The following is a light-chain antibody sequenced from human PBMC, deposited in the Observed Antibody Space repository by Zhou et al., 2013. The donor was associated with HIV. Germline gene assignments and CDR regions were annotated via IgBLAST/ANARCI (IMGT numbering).Light chain of an antibody. CDR3: QQYDIYWT. J-gene: IGKJ1*01. CDR2: AAS. V-gene: IGKV1-9*01. CDR1: QGISSH. Sequence: DIQLTQSPSFLSASVGDRVTITCRASQGISSHLAWYQQKPGKAPKVLIYAASTLQSGVPSRFSGTVSGTEFTLTISSLQPEDFATYYCQQYDIYWTFGQGTKVEIK.